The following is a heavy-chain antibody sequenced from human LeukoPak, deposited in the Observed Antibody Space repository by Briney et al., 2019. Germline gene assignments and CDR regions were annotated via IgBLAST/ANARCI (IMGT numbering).Heavy chain of an antibody. Sequence: RGSLRLSCVASGFISGFSLRNYVMNLVRQGPGKGLEWVASITATTNIIHYADSVKGRFTISRDNAENSLYLQMNSLRAEDTAVYYCAELGITMIGGVWGKGTTVTISS. D-gene: IGHD3-10*02. V-gene: IGHV3-21*01. J-gene: IGHJ6*04. CDR3: AELGITMIGGV. CDR2: ITATTNII. CDR1: GFISGFSLRNYV.